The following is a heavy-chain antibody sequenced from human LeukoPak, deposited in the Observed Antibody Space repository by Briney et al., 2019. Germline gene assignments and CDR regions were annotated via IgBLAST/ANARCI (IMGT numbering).Heavy chain of an antibody. CDR2: INHSGST. CDR1: GFTFSSYR. D-gene: IGHD3-22*01. J-gene: IGHJ4*02. V-gene: IGHV4-34*01. Sequence: GSLRLSCAASGFTFSSYRINWVRQAPGKGLEWIGEINHSGSTNYNPSLKSRVTISVDTSKNQFSLQLNSVTPGDTAVYYCARGGGRDYYDSSGYYYYFDYWGQGTLVTVSS. CDR3: ARGGGRDYYDSSGYYYYFDY.